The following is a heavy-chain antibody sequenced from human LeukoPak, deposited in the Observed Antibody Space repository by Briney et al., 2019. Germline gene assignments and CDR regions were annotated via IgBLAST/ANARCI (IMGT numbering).Heavy chain of an antibody. CDR3: AKAASDTAMVFDY. D-gene: IGHD5-18*01. CDR2: IYYSGST. Sequence: SETLSLTCTVSGGSISSSSYYWGWIRQPPGKGLEWIGSIYYSGSTYYNPSLKSRVTISVDTSKNQFSLKLSSVTAADTAVYYCAKAASDTAMVFDYWGQGTLVTVSS. J-gene: IGHJ4*02. V-gene: IGHV4-39*07. CDR1: GGSISSSSYY.